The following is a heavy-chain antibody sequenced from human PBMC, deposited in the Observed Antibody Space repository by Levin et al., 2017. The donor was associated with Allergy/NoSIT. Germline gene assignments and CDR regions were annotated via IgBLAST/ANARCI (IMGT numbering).Heavy chain of an antibody. Sequence: GESLKISCAASGFTFSSYAMSWVRQAPGKGLEWVSAISGSGGSTYYADSVKGRFTISRDNSKNTLYLQMNSLRAEDTAVYYCAKDSEVYCTNGVCYGTELDYWGQGTLVTVSS. CDR1: GFTFSSYA. D-gene: IGHD2-8*01. J-gene: IGHJ4*02. CDR2: ISGSGGST. CDR3: AKDSEVYCTNGVCYGTELDY. V-gene: IGHV3-23*01.